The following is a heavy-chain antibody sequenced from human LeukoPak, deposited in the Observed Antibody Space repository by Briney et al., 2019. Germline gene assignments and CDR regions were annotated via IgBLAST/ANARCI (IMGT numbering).Heavy chain of an antibody. V-gene: IGHV3-7*03. CDR1: GFTFSSYW. J-gene: IGHJ4*02. CDR3: ARDHYDILTGYYIDY. Sequence: GGSLRISCAASGFTFSSYWMSWVRQAPGKGLEWVANIKQDGSEKYYVDSVKGRFTISRDNAKNSLYLQMNSLRAEDTAVYYCARDHYDILTGYYIDYWGQGTLVAVSS. D-gene: IGHD3-9*01. CDR2: IKQDGSEK.